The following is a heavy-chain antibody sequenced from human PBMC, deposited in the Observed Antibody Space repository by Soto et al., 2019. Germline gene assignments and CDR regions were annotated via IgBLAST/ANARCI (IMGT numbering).Heavy chain of an antibody. Sequence: LRLSCKASGFDFSTYSMNWVRQAPGKGLEWIAYVSMDSDTIHYADSVKGRFTISRDDPENSLYLQMNSLRDEDTATYYCARLYYDYVWGQGTTVTVSS. CDR1: GFDFSTYS. CDR3: ARLYYDYV. D-gene: IGHD3-3*01. V-gene: IGHV3-48*02. J-gene: IGHJ6*02. CDR2: VSMDSDTI.